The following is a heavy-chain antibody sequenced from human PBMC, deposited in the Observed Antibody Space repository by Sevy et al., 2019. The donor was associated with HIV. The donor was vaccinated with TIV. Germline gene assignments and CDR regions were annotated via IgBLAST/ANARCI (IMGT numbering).Heavy chain of an antibody. D-gene: IGHD2-8*02. V-gene: IGHV3-30*04. J-gene: IGHJ6*02. CDR1: GFTFSRYS. CDR2: ISFDASNK. Sequence: GGSLRLSCAASGFTFSRYSMHWVRQAPGKGLEWVATISFDASNKHYADSVKGRFTISRDNFQNSLFLQMNSLRPEDTAVYYCAKRRVQSGLSGGGANYGWDVCGQGTTVTVSS. CDR3: AKRRVQSGLSGGGANYGWDV.